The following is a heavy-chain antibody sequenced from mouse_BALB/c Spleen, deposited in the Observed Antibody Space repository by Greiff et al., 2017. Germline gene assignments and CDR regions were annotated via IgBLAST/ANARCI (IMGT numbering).Heavy chain of an antibody. Sequence: VQLQQSGPELVKPGASVKISCKASGYAFSSSWMNWVKQRPGQGLEWIGRIYPGDGDTNYNGNFKGKATLTADKSSSTAYMQLSSLTSVDSAVYFCARDDGNYEGFAYWGQGTLVTVSA. D-gene: IGHD2-1*01. J-gene: IGHJ3*01. CDR2: IYPGDGDT. CDR1: GYAFSSSW. CDR3: ARDDGNYEGFAY. V-gene: IGHV1-82*01.